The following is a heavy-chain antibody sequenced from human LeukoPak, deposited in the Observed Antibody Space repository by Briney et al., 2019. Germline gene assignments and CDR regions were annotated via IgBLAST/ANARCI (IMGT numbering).Heavy chain of an antibody. CDR2: ISYDGSNK. V-gene: IGHV3-30-3*01. CDR3: ARADVLRFLEWLTAPNY. CDR1: GFTFSSYA. Sequence: GGSLRLSCAASGFTFSSYAMHWVRQAPGKGLEWVAVISYDGSNKYYADSVKGRFTISRDNSKNTLYLQMNSLRAEDTAVYYCARADVLRFLEWLTAPNYWGQGTLVTVSS. D-gene: IGHD3-3*01. J-gene: IGHJ4*02.